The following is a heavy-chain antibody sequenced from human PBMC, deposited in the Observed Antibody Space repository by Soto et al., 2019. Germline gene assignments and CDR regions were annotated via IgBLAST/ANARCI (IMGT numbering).Heavy chain of an antibody. D-gene: IGHD2-8*01. Sequence: QVLLQESGPGLVTPSGTLSLTCTVSHFSVTNNKYWSWVRQSPGKPLEWIGESYHSGTTYYNPSLSSRVCMSMDKSKHQISLILTSVTAADTAVYYCARDSRYCTDSGCAIMGDAFDVWGQGTLVTVSS. CDR2: SYHSGTT. J-gene: IGHJ3*01. CDR1: HFSVTNNKY. V-gene: IGHV4-4*02. CDR3: ARDSRYCTDSGCAIMGDAFDV.